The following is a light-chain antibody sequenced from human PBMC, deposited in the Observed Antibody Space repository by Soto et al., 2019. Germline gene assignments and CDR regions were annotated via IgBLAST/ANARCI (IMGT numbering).Light chain of an antibody. V-gene: IGKV2-28*01. CDR3: MQAQEIPWT. CDR1: QSLLHSNGHNY. J-gene: IGKJ1*01. CDR2: LGT. Sequence: IVMTQSPLSLPVTPGEPASISCRSSQSLLHSNGHNYLDWYVQKPEQSPQLLNYLGTNRASGVPDRLSGSGTGTDFTLKISRVEAEDVGFYYCMQAQEIPWTCRGGTTVEIK.